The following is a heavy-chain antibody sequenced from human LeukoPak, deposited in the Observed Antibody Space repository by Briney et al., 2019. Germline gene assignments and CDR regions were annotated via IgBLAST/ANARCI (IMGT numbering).Heavy chain of an antibody. Sequence: ASVKVSCKASGGTFSSYAISWVRQAPGQGLEWMGGIIPIFGTANYAQRFQGRVTITADESTSTAYMELSSLRSEDTAVYYCASSGGYDYVWGSYRPRAFDYWGQGTLVTVPS. CDR2: IIPIFGTA. J-gene: IGHJ4*02. V-gene: IGHV1-69*01. D-gene: IGHD3-16*02. CDR1: GGTFSSYA. CDR3: ASSGGYDYVWGSYRPRAFDY.